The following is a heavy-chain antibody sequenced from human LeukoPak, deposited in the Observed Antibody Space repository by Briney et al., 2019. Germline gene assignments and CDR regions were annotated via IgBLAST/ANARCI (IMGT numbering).Heavy chain of an antibody. J-gene: IGHJ5*02. CDR3: ARGSPSGYCSSTSCYYWFDP. CDR2: INHSGST. V-gene: IGHV4-34*01. CDR1: GGSFSGYY. D-gene: IGHD2-2*01. Sequence: SETLSLTCAVYGGSFSGYYWNWIRQPPGKGLEWIGEINHSGSTNYNPSLKSRVTISVDTSKNQFSLKLSSVTAADTAVYYCARGSPSGYCSSTSCYYWFDPWGQGTLVTVSS.